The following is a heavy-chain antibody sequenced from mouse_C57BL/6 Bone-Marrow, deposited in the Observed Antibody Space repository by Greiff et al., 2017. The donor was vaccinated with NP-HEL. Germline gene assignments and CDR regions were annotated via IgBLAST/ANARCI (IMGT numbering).Heavy chain of an antibody. Sequence: QVHVKQPGAELVRPGSSVKLSCKASGYTFTSYWMHWVKQRPIQGLEWIGNIDPSDSETHYNQKFKDKATLTVDKSSSTAYMQLSSLTSEDSAVYYCARSRYYGSPAWFAYWGQGTLVTVSA. CDR2: IDPSDSET. V-gene: IGHV1-52*01. D-gene: IGHD1-1*01. CDR1: GYTFTSYW. CDR3: ARSRYYGSPAWFAY. J-gene: IGHJ3*01.